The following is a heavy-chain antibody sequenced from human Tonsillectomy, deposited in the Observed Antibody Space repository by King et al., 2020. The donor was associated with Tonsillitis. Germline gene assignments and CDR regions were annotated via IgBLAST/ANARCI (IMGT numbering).Heavy chain of an antibody. J-gene: IGHJ4*02. D-gene: IGHD3-10*01. CDR3: ARDWDYGSGSASLDY. CDR1: GGSISSYY. V-gene: IGHV4-4*07. Sequence: QLQESGPGLVKPSETLSLTCTVSGGSISSYYWSWIRQPAGKGLEWIGRIYTSGSTNYNPSLKSRVTMSVDTSKNQFSLKLSSVTAADTAGYYCARDWDYGSGSASLDYWGQGTLVTVSS. CDR2: IYTSGST.